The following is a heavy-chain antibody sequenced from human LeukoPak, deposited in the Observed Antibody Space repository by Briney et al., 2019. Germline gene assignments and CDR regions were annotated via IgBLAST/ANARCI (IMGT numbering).Heavy chain of an antibody. Sequence: SETLSLTCTVSGGSISSYYWTWIRQPPGKGLEWIGYIYYTGSTDYNPSLKSRVTISLDTSKNQFSLKLSSMTAADTAVYYCARDKLGWYFDLWGRAPWSLSPQ. CDR3: ARDKLGWYFDL. CDR2: IYYTGST. J-gene: IGHJ2*01. V-gene: IGHV4-59*01. CDR1: GGSISSYY. D-gene: IGHD7-27*01.